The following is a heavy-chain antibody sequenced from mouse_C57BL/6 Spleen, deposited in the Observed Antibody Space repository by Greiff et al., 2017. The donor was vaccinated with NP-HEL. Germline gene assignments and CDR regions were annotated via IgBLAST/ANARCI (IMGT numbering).Heavy chain of an antibody. Sequence: VQLKESGGGLVQPGGSLSLSCAASGFTFTDYYMSWVRQPPGKALEWLGFIRNKANGYTTEYSASVKGRFTISRDNSQSILYLQMNALRAEDSATYYCARFNWDGYAMDYWGQGTSVTVSS. V-gene: IGHV7-3*01. CDR2: IRNKANGYTT. CDR1: GFTFTDYY. D-gene: IGHD4-1*02. J-gene: IGHJ4*01. CDR3: ARFNWDGYAMDY.